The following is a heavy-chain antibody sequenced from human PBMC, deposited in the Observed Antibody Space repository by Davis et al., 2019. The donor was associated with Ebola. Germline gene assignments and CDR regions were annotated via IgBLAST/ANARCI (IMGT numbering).Heavy chain of an antibody. D-gene: IGHD2-2*01. CDR1: GGSIGGYY. Sequence: MPSETLSLTCTVSGGSIGGYYWNWIRQPPGKGLEWIGYIYYSGSTNYNPSLKSRVTISVDTSKNQFSLKLSSVTAADTAVYYCARAIVVAPFDPWGQGTLVTVSS. V-gene: IGHV4-59*01. J-gene: IGHJ5*02. CDR3: ARAIVVAPFDP. CDR2: IYYSGST.